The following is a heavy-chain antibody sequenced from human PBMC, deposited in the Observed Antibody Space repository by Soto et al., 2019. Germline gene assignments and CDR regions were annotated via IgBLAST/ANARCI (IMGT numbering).Heavy chain of an antibody. J-gene: IGHJ4*02. CDR3: AKHDPKSGWYVTTRY. CDR1: GFTFGGYG. Sequence: PGGSLRLSCAASGFTFGGYGMQWVRQAPGKGLEWVSSISWNSGSIDYADSVKGRFTISRDNAKNSLYLQMNSLRAEDTALYYCAKHDPKSGWYVTTRYWGQGTLVTVSS. D-gene: IGHD6-19*01. V-gene: IGHV3-9*01. CDR2: ISWNSGSI.